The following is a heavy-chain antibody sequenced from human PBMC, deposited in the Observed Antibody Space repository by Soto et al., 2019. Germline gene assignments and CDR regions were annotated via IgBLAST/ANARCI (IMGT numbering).Heavy chain of an antibody. CDR3: ARAGGLLLDY. J-gene: IGHJ4*02. CDR1: GFTFSIYG. Sequence: GGSLRLSCAASGFTFSIYGMHWVRQAPGKGLEWVAVISYDGSNKYYADSVKGRFTISRDNSKNTLYLQMNSLRAEDTAVYYCARAGGLLLDYWGQGTLVTVSS. CDR2: ISYDGSNK. V-gene: IGHV3-30*03. D-gene: IGHD2-15*01.